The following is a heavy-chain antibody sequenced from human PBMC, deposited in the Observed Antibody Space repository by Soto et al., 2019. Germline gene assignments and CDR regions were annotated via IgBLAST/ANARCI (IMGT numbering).Heavy chain of an antibody. V-gene: IGHV4-34*01. CDR3: ARDLGRVIAPRYFDH. CDR1: GGSFSGYY. Sequence: SETLSLTCAVYGGSFSGYYWSWIRQPPGKGLEWIGEINHSGSTNYNPSLKSRVTISVDTSKNQFSMKLSSVTAADTAVYYCARDLGRVIAPRYFDHWGQGTLVTLSS. D-gene: IGHD6-6*01. J-gene: IGHJ4*02. CDR2: INHSGST.